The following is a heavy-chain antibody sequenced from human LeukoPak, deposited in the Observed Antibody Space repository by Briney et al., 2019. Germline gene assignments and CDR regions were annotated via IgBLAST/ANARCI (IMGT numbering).Heavy chain of an antibody. D-gene: IGHD6-6*01. CDR1: GDSISSYY. J-gene: IGHJ4*02. CDR2: IYTSGGT. Sequence: SETLSLTCTVSGDSISSYYWSWIRQPPGKGLEWIGYIYTSGGTNYIPSLKGRVTISIDTSKNQFSLKLSSVTAADLAVYYCARLTRLSTSPDRYYLDYWGRGTLVTVSS. V-gene: IGHV4-4*09. CDR3: ARLTRLSTSPDRYYLDY.